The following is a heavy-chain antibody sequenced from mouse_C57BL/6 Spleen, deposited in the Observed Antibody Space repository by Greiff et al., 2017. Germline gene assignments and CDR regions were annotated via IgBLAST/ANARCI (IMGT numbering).Heavy chain of an antibody. V-gene: IGHV1-64*01. J-gene: IGHJ2*01. Sequence: VQLQQPGAELVKPGASVKLSCKASGYTFTSYWMHWVKQRPGQGLEWIGMIHPNSGSTNYNEKFKSKATLPVDKSSSTAYMQLSSLTSEDFAVYYCARRGPDYYGSSYLLDYWGQGTTLTVSS. D-gene: IGHD1-1*01. CDR3: ARRGPDYYGSSYLLDY. CDR2: IHPNSGST. CDR1: GYTFTSYW.